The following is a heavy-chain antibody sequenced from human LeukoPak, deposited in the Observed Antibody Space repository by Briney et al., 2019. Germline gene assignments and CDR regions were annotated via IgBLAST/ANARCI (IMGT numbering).Heavy chain of an antibody. Sequence: GGSLRLSCAASGFSFSSYSMNWVRQAPGKGLEWVSSISNNKRYIYYADSVRGRFTISRDNAKNSLYLEMTSLRAEDTAVYFCASGSPAGDYWGQGTLVTVSS. D-gene: IGHD1-26*01. CDR3: ASGSPAGDY. V-gene: IGHV3-21*01. CDR1: GFSFSSYS. J-gene: IGHJ4*02. CDR2: ISNNKRYI.